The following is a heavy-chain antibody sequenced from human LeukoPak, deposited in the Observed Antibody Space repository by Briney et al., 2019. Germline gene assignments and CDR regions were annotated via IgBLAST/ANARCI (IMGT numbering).Heavy chain of an antibody. CDR1: GYTFTGYY. CDR2: INPNSGGT. Sequence: ASAKVSCKASGYTFTGYYMHWVRQAPGQGLEWMGWINPNSGGTNYAQKFQGRVTMTRDTSISTAYMELSRLRSDDTAVYYCARVYGGTDAFDIWGQGTMVTVSS. D-gene: IGHD4-23*01. CDR3: ARVYGGTDAFDI. J-gene: IGHJ3*02. V-gene: IGHV1-2*02.